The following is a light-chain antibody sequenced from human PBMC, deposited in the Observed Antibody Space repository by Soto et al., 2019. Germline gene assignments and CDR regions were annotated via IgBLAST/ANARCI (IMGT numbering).Light chain of an antibody. J-gene: IGKJ3*01. CDR1: QGIINY. CDR2: VAS. V-gene: IGKV1-9*01. Sequence: IQLTQSPSSLSASVGDRVTITCRASQGIINYLAGYQQKPGKAPKLLIYVASTLQSGVPARFGGSGSGTDFTLTVSSLQPEDFATYYCQQLFMFPPTFGPGTKVDIK. CDR3: QQLFMFPPT.